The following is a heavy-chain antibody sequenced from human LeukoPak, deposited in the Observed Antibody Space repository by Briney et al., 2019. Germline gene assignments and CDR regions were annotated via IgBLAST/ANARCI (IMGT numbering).Heavy chain of an antibody. D-gene: IGHD6-13*01. V-gene: IGHV3-64*01. CDR3: AKAGEGEYSSSWYGDY. CDR2: ISSNGGST. J-gene: IGHJ4*02. CDR1: GFTFSSYA. Sequence: AGGSLRLSCAASGFTFSSYAMHWVRQAPGKGMEYVSAISSNGGSTYYANSVKGRFTISRDNSKNTLYLQMGSLRAEDTAVYYCAKAGEGEYSSSWYGDYWGQGTLVTVSS.